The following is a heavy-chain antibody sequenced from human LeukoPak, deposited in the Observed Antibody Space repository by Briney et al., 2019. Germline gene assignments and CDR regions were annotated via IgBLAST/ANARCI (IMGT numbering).Heavy chain of an antibody. CDR2: MNPNSGNT. V-gene: IGHV1-8*01. CDR1: GYTFTFYD. CDR3: ARGIHFGLDWFDP. J-gene: IGHJ5*02. D-gene: IGHD3-3*01. Sequence: GAAGDVCCKASGYTFTFYDNNWVRQATGQGLGWMGWMNPNSGNTGYAQKFQGRVTMTRNTSISTAYMELSSLRSEDTAVYYCARGIHFGLDWFDPWGQGTLVTVSS.